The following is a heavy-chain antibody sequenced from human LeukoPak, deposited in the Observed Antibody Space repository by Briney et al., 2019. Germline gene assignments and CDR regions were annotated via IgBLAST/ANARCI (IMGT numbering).Heavy chain of an antibody. CDR2: IKQDGREK. Sequence: GGSLRLSCAASGFSFSSYWMSWVRQAPGKGLEWVANIKQDGREKYYVDSVKGRFTISRHNAKNSLYLQINSLRAEYTAVYYCASGYYTSGSYLAGYFDYWGQGIVVTVSS. V-gene: IGHV3-7*05. CDR1: GFSFSSYW. D-gene: IGHD3-10*01. CDR3: ASGYYTSGSYLAGYFDY. J-gene: IGHJ4*02.